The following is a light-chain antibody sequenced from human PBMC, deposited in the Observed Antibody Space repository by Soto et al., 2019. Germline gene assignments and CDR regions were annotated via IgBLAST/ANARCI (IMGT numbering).Light chain of an antibody. V-gene: IGKV3-20*01. CDR2: GAS. J-gene: IGKJ1*01. Sequence: EIVLTQSPGTLALSPGERTTLFCRASQTVYSRYLAWYQQKPGQAPRLLIYGASSRATGIPDRFSGSGSGTDFTFTITRLEPEDFAVYHCQQYGSSPWTFGQGTKVDIK. CDR1: QTVYSRY. CDR3: QQYGSSPWT.